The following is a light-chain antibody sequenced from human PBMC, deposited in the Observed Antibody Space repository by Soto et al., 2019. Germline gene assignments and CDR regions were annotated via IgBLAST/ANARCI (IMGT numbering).Light chain of an antibody. CDR3: CSYAGSYTLL. CDR2: DVT. V-gene: IGLV2-11*01. Sequence: QSVLTQPRSVSGSPGQSVTISCTGTNSDVGAYNHVSWYQQHPGKAPKLMIYDVTKRPSGVPDRFSGSKSGNTASLTISGLQAEDEADYYCCSYAGSYTLLFGGGTKVTVL. CDR1: NSDVGAYNH. J-gene: IGLJ3*02.